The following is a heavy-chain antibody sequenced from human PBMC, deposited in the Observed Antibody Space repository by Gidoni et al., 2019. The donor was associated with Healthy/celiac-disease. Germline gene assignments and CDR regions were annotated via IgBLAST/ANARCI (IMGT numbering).Heavy chain of an antibody. D-gene: IGHD2-15*01. J-gene: IGHJ6*02. V-gene: IGHV6-1*01. CDR1: GDSVSSNSAA. Sequence: QVQLQQSGPGLVKPSQTLSLTCAISGDSVSSNSAAWNWIRQSPSRGLEWLGRTYYRSKWYNDYAVSVKSRITINPDTSKNQFSLQLNSVTPEDTAVYYCASILRYCSGGSCYNGYGMDVWGQGTTVTVSS. CDR3: ASILRYCSGGSCYNGYGMDV. CDR2: TYYRSKWYN.